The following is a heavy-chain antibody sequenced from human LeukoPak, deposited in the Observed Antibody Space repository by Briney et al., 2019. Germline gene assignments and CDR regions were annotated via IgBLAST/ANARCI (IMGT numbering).Heavy chain of an antibody. CDR2: IYHSGST. CDR1: GGSISSGGYS. CDR3: ARTMVRGAYNWFDP. D-gene: IGHD3-10*01. V-gene: IGHV4-30-2*01. J-gene: IGHJ5*02. Sequence: SQTLSLTCAVSGGSISSGGYSWSWIRQPPGKGLEWIGYIYHSGSTYYNPSLKSRVTISVDRSKNQFSLKLSSVTAADTAVYYCARTMVRGAYNWFDPWGQGTLVTVSS.